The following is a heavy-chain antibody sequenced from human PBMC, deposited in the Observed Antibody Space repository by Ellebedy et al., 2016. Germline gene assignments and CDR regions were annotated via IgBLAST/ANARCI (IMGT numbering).Heavy chain of an antibody. CDR1: GFTLSSHN. V-gene: IGHV3-48*01. CDR2: IDTSGTI. Sequence: GGSLRLSXATSGFTLSSHNMNWVRQSPGKGLEWISYIDTSGTIYYADSVKGRFTISRDNSKNTLYLQMNSLRAEDTAVYYCARGLELLEYYFDYWGQGTLVTVSS. CDR3: ARGLELLEYYFDY. J-gene: IGHJ4*02. D-gene: IGHD2-15*01.